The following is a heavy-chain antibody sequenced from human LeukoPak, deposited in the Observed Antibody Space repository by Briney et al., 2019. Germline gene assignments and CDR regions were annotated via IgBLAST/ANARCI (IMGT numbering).Heavy chain of an antibody. V-gene: IGHV3-30*02. CDR1: GFTFSSNG. D-gene: IGHD5-18*01. CDR2: IQYDGSKK. J-gene: IGHJ4*02. Sequence: GGSLGLSCVASGFTFSSNGMHWVRQAPGKGLEWVTFIQYDGSKKYYADSVKGRFTVSRDNSKNTLYLEMNSLRSEDTAVYYCARVMGYSYGTFDYWGQGTLVTVSS. CDR3: ARVMGYSYGTFDY.